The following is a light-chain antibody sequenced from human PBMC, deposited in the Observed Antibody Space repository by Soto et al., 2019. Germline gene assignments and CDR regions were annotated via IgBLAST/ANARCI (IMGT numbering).Light chain of an antibody. CDR3: QTWGTGIYV. CDR2: LNSDGSH. J-gene: IGLJ1*01. V-gene: IGLV4-69*01. Sequence: QSALTQSPSASASLGASVKLTCTLSSGHSSYAIAWHQQQPEKGPRYLMKLNSDGSHSKGDGIPDRFSGSSSGAERYLTISSLQSEDEADYYCQTWGTGIYVFGPGTKLTVL. CDR1: SGHSSYA.